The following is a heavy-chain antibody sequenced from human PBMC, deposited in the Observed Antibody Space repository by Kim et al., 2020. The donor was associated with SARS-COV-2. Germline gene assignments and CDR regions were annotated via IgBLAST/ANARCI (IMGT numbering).Heavy chain of an antibody. V-gene: IGHV4-31*03. CDR3: ARDGGSSWTNYYYYGMDV. Sequence: SETLSLTCTVSGGSISSGGYYWSWIRQHPGKGLEWIGYIYYSGSTYYNPSLKSRVTISVDTSKNQFSLKLSSVTAADTAVYYCARDGGSSWTNYYYYGMDVWGQGTTVTVSS. CDR2: IYYSGST. CDR1: GGSISSGGYY. J-gene: IGHJ6*02. D-gene: IGHD6-13*01.